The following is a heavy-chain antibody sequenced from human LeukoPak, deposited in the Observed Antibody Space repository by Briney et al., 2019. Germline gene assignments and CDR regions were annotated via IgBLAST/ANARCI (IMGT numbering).Heavy chain of an antibody. V-gene: IGHV3-53*01. Sequence: GGSLRLSCAASGFTVSSTYISWVRQAPGRGLEWVSVMYSDGRTYYADSLKGRFTISRDSAKNTLYLQMDSLRAEDTAVYYCAKDWTWNDILTGSDWGQGTLVTVSS. CDR1: GFTVSSTY. CDR2: MYSDGRT. D-gene: IGHD3-9*01. CDR3: AKDWTWNDILTGSD. J-gene: IGHJ4*02.